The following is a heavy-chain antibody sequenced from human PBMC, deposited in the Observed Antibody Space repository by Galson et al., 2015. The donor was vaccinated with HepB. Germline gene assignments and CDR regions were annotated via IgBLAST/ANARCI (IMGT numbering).Heavy chain of an antibody. D-gene: IGHD3-22*01. V-gene: IGHV1-45*02. CDR2: ITPFNGNT. CDR3: ASPKYYYDSSGSVVGAFDI. J-gene: IGHJ3*02. Sequence: SVKVSCKASGYTFTYRYLHWVRQAPGQALEWMGWITPFNGNTNYAQKFQDRVTITRDRSMSTAYMELSSLRSEDTAMYYCASPKYYYDSSGSVVGAFDIWGQGTMVTVSS. CDR1: GYTFTYRY.